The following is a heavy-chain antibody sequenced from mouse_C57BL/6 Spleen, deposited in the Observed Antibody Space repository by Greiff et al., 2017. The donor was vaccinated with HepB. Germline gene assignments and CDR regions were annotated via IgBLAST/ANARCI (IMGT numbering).Heavy chain of an antibody. CDR3: ARNYGNYQGPFDY. J-gene: IGHJ2*01. CDR2: ISDGGSYT. D-gene: IGHD2-1*01. CDR1: GFTFSSYA. V-gene: IGHV5-4*01. Sequence: DVQLVESGGGLVKPGGSLKLSCAASGFTFSSYAMSWVRQTPEKRLEWVATISDGGSYTYYPDNVKGRFTISRDNAKNNLYLQMSHLKSEDTAMYYCARNYGNYQGPFDYWGQGTTLTVSS.